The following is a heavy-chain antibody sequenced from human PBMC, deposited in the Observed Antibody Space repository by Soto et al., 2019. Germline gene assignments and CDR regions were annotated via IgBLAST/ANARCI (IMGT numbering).Heavy chain of an antibody. J-gene: IGHJ2*01. Sequence: DVQLLESGGGLVQPGGSLRLSCAASGFTFRSYAMSWVRQAPGKGLEWVSGISGSGISTHYADSVKGRFTVSRDNPKNTRYLQMNSLRAEDTAVYNCAKEPVGPDWYFDLWGRGTLVTVSS. CDR1: GFTFRSYA. CDR3: AKEPVGPDWYFDL. V-gene: IGHV3-23*01. CDR2: ISGSGIST.